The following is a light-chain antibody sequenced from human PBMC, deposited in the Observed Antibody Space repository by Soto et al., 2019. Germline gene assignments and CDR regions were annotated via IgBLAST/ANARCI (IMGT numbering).Light chain of an antibody. CDR2: GNS. Sequence: QPVLTQPPSVSGAPGQRVTISCTGSSYNIGAGYDVHWYQQLPGTAPKLLIYGNSNRPSGVPDRFSGSKSGTSASLAITGLQAEDEADYYCQSYDSSRSGYVVFGGGTKVTVL. CDR3: QSYDSSRSGYVV. V-gene: IGLV1-40*01. J-gene: IGLJ2*01. CDR1: SYNIGAGYD.